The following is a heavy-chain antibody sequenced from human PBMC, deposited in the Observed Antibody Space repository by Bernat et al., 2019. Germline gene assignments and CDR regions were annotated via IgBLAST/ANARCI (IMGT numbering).Heavy chain of an antibody. Sequence: EVQLLESGGGLVQPGGSLRLSCAASGFTFSSYAMSWVRQAPGKGLEWVSYISSSGSTIYYADSVKGRFTISRDNAKNSLYLQMNSLRAEDTAVYYCARDPYGDLWYFDLWGRGTLVTVSS. J-gene: IGHJ2*01. CDR3: ARDPYGDLWYFDL. CDR2: ISSSGSTI. D-gene: IGHD4-17*01. V-gene: IGHV3-48*04. CDR1: GFTFSSYA.